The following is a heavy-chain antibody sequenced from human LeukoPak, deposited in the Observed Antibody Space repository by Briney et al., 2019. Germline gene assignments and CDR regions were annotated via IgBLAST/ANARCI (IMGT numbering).Heavy chain of an antibody. CDR3: ARQTLWSGFVYYYYYYYCMDV. V-gene: IGHV4-39*01. CDR2: IYYSGST. D-gene: IGHD3-3*01. Sequence: PSETLSLTCTVSGGSISSSSYYWGWIRQPPGKGLEWIGSIYYSGSTYYNPSLKSRVTISVDTSKNQFSLKLSSVTAADTAVYYCARQTLWSGFVYYYYYYYCMDVWGQGTTVTVSS. J-gene: IGHJ6*02. CDR1: GGSISSSSYY.